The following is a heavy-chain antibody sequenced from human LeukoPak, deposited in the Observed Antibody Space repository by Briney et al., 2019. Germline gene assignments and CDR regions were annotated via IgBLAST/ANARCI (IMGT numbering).Heavy chain of an antibody. D-gene: IGHD3-16*01. CDR1: GGSISSSSYY. V-gene: IGHV4-39*02. J-gene: IGHJ1*01. Sequence: PSETLSLTCTVSGGSISSSSYYWGWIRQPPGKGLEWIGSLHSSGNTYSNPSLKSRVTISVDTSKNQFSLKLTSVTAADTAVYYCAREGEVSHLEYFQDWGQGTLVTVSS. CDR2: LHSSGNT. CDR3: AREGEVSHLEYFQD.